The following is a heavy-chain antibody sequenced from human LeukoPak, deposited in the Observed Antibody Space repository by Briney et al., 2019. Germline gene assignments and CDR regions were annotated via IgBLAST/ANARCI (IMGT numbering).Heavy chain of an antibody. CDR1: GGSISSSSYY. Sequence: SETLSLTCTVSGGSISSSSYYWGWIRQPPRKGLEWIGSIYYSGSTYYNPSLKSRVTISVDTSKNQFSLKLSSVTAADTAVYYCARLSNYYDSSGYGPERFDYWGQGTLVTVSS. CDR3: ARLSNYYDSSGYGPERFDY. J-gene: IGHJ4*02. CDR2: IYYSGST. V-gene: IGHV4-39*01. D-gene: IGHD3-22*01.